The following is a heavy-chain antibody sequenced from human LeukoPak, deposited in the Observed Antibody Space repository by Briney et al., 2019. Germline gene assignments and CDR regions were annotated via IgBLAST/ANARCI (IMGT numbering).Heavy chain of an antibody. V-gene: IGHV3-21*01. CDR3: ARVVVVPAAILNAFDI. CDR1: GFTFSSYS. D-gene: IGHD2-2*02. Sequence: GGSLRLSCAASGFTFSSYSMNWVRQAPGKGLEWVSSISSSSSYIYYADSVKGRFTISRDNAKNSLYLQMNSLRAEDTAVYYCARVVVVPAAILNAFDIWGQGTMVTVSS. J-gene: IGHJ3*02. CDR2: ISSSSSYI.